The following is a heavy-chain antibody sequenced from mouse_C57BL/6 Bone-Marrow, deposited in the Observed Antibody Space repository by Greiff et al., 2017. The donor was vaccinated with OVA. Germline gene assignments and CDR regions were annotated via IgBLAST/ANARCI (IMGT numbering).Heavy chain of an antibody. CDR2: IDPETGGT. V-gene: IGHV1-15*01. D-gene: IGHD4-1*01. CDR1: GYTFTDYE. J-gene: IGHJ2*01. CDR3: TRGHWGFDY. Sequence: QVQLQQSGAELVRPGASVTLSCKASGYTFTDYEMHWVKQTPVHGLEWIGAIDPETGGTAYNEKFKGKAILTADKSSSTAYMELRSLTSEDSAVYYCTRGHWGFDYWCQGTTLPVSS.